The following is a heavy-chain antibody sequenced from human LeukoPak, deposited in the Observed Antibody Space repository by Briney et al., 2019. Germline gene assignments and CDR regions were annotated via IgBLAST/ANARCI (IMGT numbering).Heavy chain of an antibody. V-gene: IGHV3-48*04. D-gene: IGHD2-21*02. CDR3: AREICGGDCRYSLGIDY. J-gene: IGHJ4*02. CDR2: ISIISSSGSTI. Sequence: GSLRLSCAASGFTFSSYWMNWVRQAPGKGLEWVSYISIISSSGSTIYYADSVKGRFTISRDDAKNSLYLQMNSLRAEDTAVYYCAREICGGDCRYSLGIDYWGQGTLVTVSS. CDR1: GFTFSSYW.